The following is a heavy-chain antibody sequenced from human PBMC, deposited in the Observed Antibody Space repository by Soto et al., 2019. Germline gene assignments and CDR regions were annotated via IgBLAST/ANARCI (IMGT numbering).Heavy chain of an antibody. J-gene: IGHJ6*02. D-gene: IGHD2-8*01. CDR2: IHSGGRT. CDR1: GFTVSSNY. Sequence: EVQLVESGGGLIQPGGSLRLSCVASGFTVSSNYMNWVRQAPGKGLEWVSVIHSGGRTYYADSVKGRFTISRDNSKNMLYLQMNSLRAEDTAVYYCARDNWMYGYYYGMDVWGQGTTVTVSS. CDR3: ARDNWMYGYYYGMDV. V-gene: IGHV3-53*01.